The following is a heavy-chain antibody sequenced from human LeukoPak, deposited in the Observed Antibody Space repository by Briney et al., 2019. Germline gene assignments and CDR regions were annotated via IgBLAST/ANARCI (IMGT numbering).Heavy chain of an antibody. CDR3: ARDRHSGNYYLDY. V-gene: IGHV1-2*04. D-gene: IGHD1-26*01. CDR1: GYTFTGCY. J-gene: IGHJ4*02. Sequence: ASVKVSCKASGYTFTGCYIHWVRQAPGQGLEWMGWINPNNGGTNYVQKFQGWVTMTRDTSISTAYMELSRLRSNDTAVYYCARDRHSGNYYLDYWGQGTLVTVSS. CDR2: INPNNGGT.